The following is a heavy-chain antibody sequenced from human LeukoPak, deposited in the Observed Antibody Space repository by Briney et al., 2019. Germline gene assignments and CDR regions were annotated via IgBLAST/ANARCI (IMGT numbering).Heavy chain of an antibody. V-gene: IGHV1-18*01. CDR2: ISAYNGNT. D-gene: IGHD3-3*01. CDR3: ARVVYDFWSGYYIDY. Sequence: ASVKVSCEASGYTFTSYGISWVRQAPGQGLEWMGWISAYNGNTNYAQKLQGRVTMTTDTSTSTAYMELRSLRSDDTAVYYCARVVYDFWSGYYIDYWGQGTLVTVSS. CDR1: GYTFTSYG. J-gene: IGHJ4*02.